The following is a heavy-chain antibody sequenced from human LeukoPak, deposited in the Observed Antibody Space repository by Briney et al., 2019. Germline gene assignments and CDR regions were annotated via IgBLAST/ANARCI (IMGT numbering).Heavy chain of an antibody. V-gene: IGHV1-69*05. CDR2: IIPIFGTA. D-gene: IGHD1-26*01. Sequence: GASVKVSCKASGGTFSSYAISWVRQAPGQGLEWMGGIIPIFGTANYAQKFQGRVTITTDESTSTAYMELSSLRSEDTAVCYCARDSGSYSPYYYMDVWGKGTTVTVSS. CDR3: ARDSGSYSPYYYMDV. J-gene: IGHJ6*03. CDR1: GGTFSSYA.